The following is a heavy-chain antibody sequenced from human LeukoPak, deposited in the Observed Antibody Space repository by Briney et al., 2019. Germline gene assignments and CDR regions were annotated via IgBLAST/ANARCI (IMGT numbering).Heavy chain of an antibody. CDR2: INHSGST. J-gene: IGHJ6*03. V-gene: IGHV4-34*01. CDR1: GFTFSDYY. CDR3: ARDRVGQQLVGRKYYYYYMDV. Sequence: PGGSLRLSCAASGFTFSDYYMSWIRQAPGKGLEWIGEINHSGSTNYNPSLMSRVTISVDTSKNQFSLKLRSVTAADTAVYYCARDRVGQQLVGRKYYYYYMDVWGKGNTVTISS. D-gene: IGHD6-13*01.